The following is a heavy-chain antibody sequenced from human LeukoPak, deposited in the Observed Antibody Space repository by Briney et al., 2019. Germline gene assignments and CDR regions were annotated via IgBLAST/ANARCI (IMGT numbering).Heavy chain of an antibody. V-gene: IGHV1-8*02. CDR2: MNPNSGNT. CDR3: ARASRYYDSSGYYIPGWFDP. D-gene: IGHD3-22*01. Sequence: GASVKVSCKASGYTFTGYYMHWVRQAPGQGLEWMGWMNPNSGNTGYAQKFQGRVTMTRNTSISTAYMELSSLRSEDTAVYYCARASRYYDSSGYYIPGWFDPWGQGTLVTVSS. J-gene: IGHJ5*02. CDR1: GYTFTGYY.